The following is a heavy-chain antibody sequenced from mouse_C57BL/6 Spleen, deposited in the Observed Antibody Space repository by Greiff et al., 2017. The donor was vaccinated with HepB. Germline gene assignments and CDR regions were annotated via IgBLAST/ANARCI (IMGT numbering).Heavy chain of an antibody. CDR3: ARNGDYYGSSHYWYFDV. J-gene: IGHJ1*03. D-gene: IGHD1-1*01. V-gene: IGHV2-2*01. CDR1: GFSLTSYG. Sequence: VMLVESGPGLVQPSQSLSITCTVSGFSLTSYGVHWVRQSPGKGLEWLGVIWSGGSTDYNAAFISRLSISKDNSKSQVFFKMNSLQADDTAIYYCARNGDYYGSSHYWYFDVWGTGTTVTVSS. CDR2: IWSGGST.